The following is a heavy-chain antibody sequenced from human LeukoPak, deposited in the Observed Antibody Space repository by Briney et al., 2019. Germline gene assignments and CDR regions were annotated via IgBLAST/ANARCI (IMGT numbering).Heavy chain of an antibody. CDR3: ARAYGDYVDS. Sequence: SVTLSLTCTVSGGSISGYYWSWIRQPPGKGLEWIGYIYYRGMTTYNPSFKSRVTISLDTPKNQFSLKLSSVTAADTAVYYCARAYGDYVDSWGQGTLVTVSS. J-gene: IGHJ4*02. D-gene: IGHD4-17*01. CDR2: IYYRGMT. V-gene: IGHV4-59*01. CDR1: GGSISGYY.